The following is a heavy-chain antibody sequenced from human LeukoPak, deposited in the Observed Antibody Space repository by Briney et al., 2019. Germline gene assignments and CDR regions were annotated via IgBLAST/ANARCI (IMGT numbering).Heavy chain of an antibody. CDR2: IYYSGST. D-gene: IGHD3-22*01. Sequence: PSKTLSLTCTVSGGSISSSSYYWGWIRQPPGKGLECIGSIYYSGSTYYNPSLKSRVTISVDTSKNQFSLKLSSVTAADTAVYYCARGTMIVAKGAFDIWGQGTMVTVSS. J-gene: IGHJ3*02. CDR1: GGSISSSSYY. V-gene: IGHV4-39*07. CDR3: ARGTMIVAKGAFDI.